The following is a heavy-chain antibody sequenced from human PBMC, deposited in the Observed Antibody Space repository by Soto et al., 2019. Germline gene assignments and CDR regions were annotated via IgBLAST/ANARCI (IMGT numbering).Heavy chain of an antibody. CDR2: ISYDGSNK. V-gene: IGHV3-30*18. D-gene: IGHD6-13*01. CDR3: AKGTRSIAAAGTFDY. J-gene: IGHJ4*02. Sequence: GGSLRFSCAASGFTFSSYGMHWVRQAPGKGLEWVAVISYDGSNKYYADSVKGRFTISRDNSKNTLYLQMNSLRAEDTAVYYCAKGTRSIAAAGTFDYWGQGTLVTVSS. CDR1: GFTFSSYG.